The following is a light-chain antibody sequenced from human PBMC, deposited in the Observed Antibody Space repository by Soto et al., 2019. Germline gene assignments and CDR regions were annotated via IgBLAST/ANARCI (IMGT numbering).Light chain of an antibody. CDR2: DVS. CDR3: SSYTISSIYV. J-gene: IGLJ1*01. Sequence: QSVLTQPASVSGSPGQSITISCTGTSSDIGIYNYVSWYQQHPCKASKLMIYDVSNRPSGVSDRFSGSKSGNTASLTISGLQAADEADYYCSSYTISSIYVFGAGTKVTVL. V-gene: IGLV2-14*01. CDR1: SSDIGIYNY.